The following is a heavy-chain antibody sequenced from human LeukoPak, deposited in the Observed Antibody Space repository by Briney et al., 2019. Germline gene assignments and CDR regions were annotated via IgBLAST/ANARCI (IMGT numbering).Heavy chain of an antibody. Sequence: SETLSLTCTVSGGSISSYYWSWIRQPPGKGLEWIGYIYYSGSTNYNPSLKGRVTISVDTSKNQFSLKLSSVTAADTAVYYCARGSSWYGIGLFDYWGQGTLVTVSS. CDR2: IYYSGST. CDR1: GGSISSYY. J-gene: IGHJ4*02. D-gene: IGHD6-13*01. V-gene: IGHV4-59*12. CDR3: ARGSSWYGIGLFDY.